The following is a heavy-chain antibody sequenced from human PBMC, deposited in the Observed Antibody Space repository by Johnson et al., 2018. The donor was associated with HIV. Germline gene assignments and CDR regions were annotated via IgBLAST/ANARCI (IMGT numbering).Heavy chain of an antibody. V-gene: IGHV3-66*04. Sequence: EVLLLESGGGLVQPGGSLRLSCAASGFSVSSNYMTWVRQAPGKGLEWVSVLFSGGDTYYADSVRGRFTISRDNSKNTLYLQMNSLRVEDMAVYYCARLRGAFDIWGQGTMVTVSS. CDR3: ARLRGAFDI. CDR2: LFSGGDT. D-gene: IGHD3-10*01. J-gene: IGHJ3*02. CDR1: GFSVSSNY.